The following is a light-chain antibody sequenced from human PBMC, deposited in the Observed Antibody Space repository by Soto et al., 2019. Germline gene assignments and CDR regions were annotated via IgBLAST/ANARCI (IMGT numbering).Light chain of an antibody. CDR1: RDVGSD. J-gene: IGKJ1*01. Sequence: TQMTQSPLSLSASVGEKIIITCRASRDVGSDVSWYQQKPGQAPKLVIYAASNLYTGVPSRFSGRRSGTEFTLTISSLQPEDFTSYYCLQDYGDSWTFGQGTKVEIE. CDR2: AAS. V-gene: IGKV1-6*01. CDR3: LQDYGDSWT.